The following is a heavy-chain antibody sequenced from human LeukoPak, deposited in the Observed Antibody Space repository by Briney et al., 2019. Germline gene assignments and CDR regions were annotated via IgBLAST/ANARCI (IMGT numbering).Heavy chain of an antibody. D-gene: IGHD2-21*01. CDR3: ARDNYILRAFDI. CDR1: GFTISSNY. J-gene: IGHJ4*02. CDR2: IYTGGST. V-gene: IGHV3-53*01. Sequence: GGSLRLSCAASGFTISSNYMTWARQAPGKGLEWVSVIYTGGSTYYTDSVRGRFTIARDNSKNTLYLQMNSLRAEDTAVYYCARDNYILRAFDIWGQGILVTVSS.